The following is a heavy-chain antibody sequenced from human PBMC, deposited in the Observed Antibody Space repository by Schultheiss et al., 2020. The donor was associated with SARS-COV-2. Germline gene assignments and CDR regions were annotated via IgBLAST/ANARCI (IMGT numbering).Heavy chain of an antibody. CDR2: IYYSGST. J-gene: IGHJ6*02. Sequence: SETLSLTCTVSGGSISSYYWSWIRQPPGKGLEWIGYIYYSGSTNYNPSLKSRVTISVDTSKNQFSLKLSSVTAADTAVYYCARIEGGIAVSDYYGMDVWGQGTTVTVSS. CDR1: GGSISSYY. V-gene: IGHV4-59*01. CDR3: ARIEGGIAVSDYYGMDV. D-gene: IGHD6-19*01.